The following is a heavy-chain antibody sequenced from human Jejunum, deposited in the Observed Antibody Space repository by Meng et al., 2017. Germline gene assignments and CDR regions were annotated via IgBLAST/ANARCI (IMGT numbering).Heavy chain of an antibody. V-gene: IGHV3-21*06. CDR1: GFTFSTYS. CDR2: ISSSGTYM. J-gene: IGHJ3*01. Sequence: GGSLRLSCAASGFTFSTYSMNWVRQAPGKGLEWVSSISSSGTYMYYADSAKGRFTISRDNAKNSLYLQMNSLRAEDTAVYYCARAIYYGSGSTDAFDFWGQGTMVT. D-gene: IGHD3-10*01. CDR3: ARAIYYGSGSTDAFDF.